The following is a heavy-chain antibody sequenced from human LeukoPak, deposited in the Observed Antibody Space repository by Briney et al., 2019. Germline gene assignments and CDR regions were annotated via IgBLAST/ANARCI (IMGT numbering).Heavy chain of an antibody. J-gene: IGHJ5*02. CDR3: AREDYYDFWSGANWFDP. D-gene: IGHD3-3*01. CDR2: ISSSSSYI. CDR1: GFTFSSYS. Sequence: PRGSLRLSCAASGFTFSSYSMNWVRQAPGKGLEWVSSISSSSSYIYYADSVKGRFTISRDNAKNSLYLQMNSLRAEDTAVYYCAREDYYDFWSGANWFDPWGQGTLVTVSS. V-gene: IGHV3-21*01.